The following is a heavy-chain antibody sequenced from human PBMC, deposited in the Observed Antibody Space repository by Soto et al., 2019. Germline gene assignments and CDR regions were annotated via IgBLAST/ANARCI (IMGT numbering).Heavy chain of an antibody. Sequence: QVQLQESGPGLVKPSGTLSLTCAVSSGSISSSNWWSWVRQPPGKGLEWIGEIYHSGSTNYNPSLKSRVTISVDKSKNQFSLKLSSVTAADTAVYYCAGVLGRGLGDYYYYMDVWGKGTTVTVSS. CDR1: SGSISSSNW. V-gene: IGHV4-4*02. CDR3: AGVLGRGLGDYYYYMDV. D-gene: IGHD3-16*01. J-gene: IGHJ6*03. CDR2: IYHSGST.